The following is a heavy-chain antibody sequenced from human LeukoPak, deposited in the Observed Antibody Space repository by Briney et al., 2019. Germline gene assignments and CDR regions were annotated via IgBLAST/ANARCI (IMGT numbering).Heavy chain of an antibody. Sequence: GASVTVSITSSAYTFTFYYMHWGRQAPGQGLEWMGWINPNNGGTNYAQKFQGRVTMTRGTSISTAYMELSRLTSDDTAVYHCARGRGSTSSNFDYWGQGTLVTVSS. CDR2: INPNNGGT. CDR3: ARGRGSTSSNFDY. V-gene: IGHV1-2*02. D-gene: IGHD2-2*01. CDR1: AYTFTFYY. J-gene: IGHJ4*02.